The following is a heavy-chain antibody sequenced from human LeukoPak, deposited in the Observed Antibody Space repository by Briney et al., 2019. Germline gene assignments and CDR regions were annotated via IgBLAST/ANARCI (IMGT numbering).Heavy chain of an antibody. CDR2: ISGSGGST. V-gene: IGHV3-23*01. CDR1: GFTFSSYA. Sequence: GGSLRLSCAASGFTFSSYAMSWVRQAPGKGLEWVSAISGSGGSTYYADSVKGRFTISRNNSKNTLYLQMNSLRAEDTAVYYCAELVGGSSVRAPDYWGQGTLVTVSS. CDR3: AELVGGSSVRAPDY. J-gene: IGHJ4*02. D-gene: IGHD1-26*01.